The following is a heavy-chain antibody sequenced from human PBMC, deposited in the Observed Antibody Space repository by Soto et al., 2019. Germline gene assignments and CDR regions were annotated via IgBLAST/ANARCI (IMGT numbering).Heavy chain of an antibody. CDR3: AKDPPSERMQPDYGMDV. J-gene: IGHJ6*02. Sequence: GGSLRLSCAASGFTFNSCLMSWVRQAPGKGLEWVSLISGSGRYTDYADSVKGRFTISRDNSKNTLYPQMNSLRAEDTAVYYCAKDPPSERMQPDYGMDVWGQGTTVTVSS. V-gene: IGHV3-23*01. CDR2: ISGSGRYT. CDR1: GFTFNSCL. D-gene: IGHD6-13*01.